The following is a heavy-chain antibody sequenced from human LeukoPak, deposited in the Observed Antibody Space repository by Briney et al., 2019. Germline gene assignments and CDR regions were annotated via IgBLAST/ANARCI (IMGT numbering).Heavy chain of an antibody. Sequence: GGSLRLSCAASGFIFSGYNMNWVRQAPGKGLEWVASISGTGAYFSYADSVRGRFTISRDNTKNSLNLQMNGLRADDTAVYYCARGSRAFDLWGQGTMVTVSS. V-gene: IGHV3-21*01. CDR1: GFIFSGYN. CDR3: ARGSRAFDL. J-gene: IGHJ3*01. CDR2: ISGTGAYF.